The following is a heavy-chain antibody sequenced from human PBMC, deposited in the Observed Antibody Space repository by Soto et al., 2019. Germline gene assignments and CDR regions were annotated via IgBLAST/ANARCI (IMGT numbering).Heavy chain of an antibody. Sequence: GGSLRLSCAASGFTFSNAWMSWVRQAPGKGLEWVGRIKSKTDGGTTDYAAPVKGRFTISRDDSKNTLYLQMNSLKTEDTAVYYCARDIVVVVAAESFDYWGQGTLVTVSS. J-gene: IGHJ4*02. D-gene: IGHD2-15*01. CDR1: GFTFSNAW. CDR3: ARDIVVVVAAESFDY. CDR2: IKSKTDGGTT. V-gene: IGHV3-15*01.